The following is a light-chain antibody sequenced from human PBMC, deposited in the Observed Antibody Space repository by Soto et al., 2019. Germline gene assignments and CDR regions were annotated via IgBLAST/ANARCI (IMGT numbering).Light chain of an antibody. V-gene: IGLV1-44*01. CDR2: NNN. CDR3: ASWDDSLHGVV. J-gene: IGLJ7*01. Sequence: QSVLTQPPSASGTPGQRVTISCSGGSFNIGSNTVSWYQHLPGTAPKLLIYNNNQRPSGVPDRFSGSKSGTSASLAISGLQSEDEADYYCASWDDSLHGVVFGGGTQLTVL. CDR1: SFNIGSNT.